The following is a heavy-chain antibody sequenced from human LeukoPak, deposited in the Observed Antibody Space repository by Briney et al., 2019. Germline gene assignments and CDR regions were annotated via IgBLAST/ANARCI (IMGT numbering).Heavy chain of an antibody. D-gene: IGHD3-10*01. CDR1: GYTFTSYG. J-gene: IGHJ4*02. Sequence: ASVKVSCKASGYTFTSYGFTWVRQAPGQGLEWMGWISAYNGNTNCAQQLQDRVTMTTDTSTSTAYMELSSLRSEDTAVYYCARGTHYYDSGTYYFDYWGQGTLVTVSS. CDR2: ISAYNGNT. CDR3: ARGTHYYDSGTYYFDY. V-gene: IGHV1-18*01.